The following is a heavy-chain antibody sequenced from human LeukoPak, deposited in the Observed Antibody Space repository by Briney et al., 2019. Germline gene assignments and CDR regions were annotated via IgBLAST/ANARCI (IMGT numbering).Heavy chain of an antibody. D-gene: IGHD2/OR15-2a*01. CDR3: ARQFTSYETGRGTYVWSDAIDI. V-gene: IGHV1-69*01. CDR1: GGTFSSYA. CDR2: IIPIFGTA. Sequence: EASVKVSCKASGGTFSSYAISWVRQAPGQGLEWMGGIIPIFGTANYAQKFQGRVTITADESTSTAYMELSSLRSEDTAVYYCARQFTSYETGRGTYVWSDAIDIWGQGTMVTVSA. J-gene: IGHJ3*02.